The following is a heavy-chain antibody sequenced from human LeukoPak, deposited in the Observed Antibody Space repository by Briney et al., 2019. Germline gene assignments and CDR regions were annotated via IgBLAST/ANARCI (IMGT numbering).Heavy chain of an antibody. Sequence: GGSLRLSCAASGFTFSSYGMSWVRQAPGKGLEWVSSISGSSGSTFYADSVKGRFTISRDNSKNTLYLQLNSLRADDTAVYYCAKESENYGDFVWGQGTLVTVSS. CDR1: GFTFSSYG. CDR3: AKESENYGDFV. D-gene: IGHD4-17*01. J-gene: IGHJ4*02. CDR2: ISGSSGST. V-gene: IGHV3-23*01.